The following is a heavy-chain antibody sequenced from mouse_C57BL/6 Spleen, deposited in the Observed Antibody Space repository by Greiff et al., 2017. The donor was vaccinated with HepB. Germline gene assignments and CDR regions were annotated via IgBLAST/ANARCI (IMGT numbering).Heavy chain of an antibody. CDR2: IWSGGST. CDR1: GFSLTSYG. J-gene: IGHJ4*01. V-gene: IGHV2-2*01. Sequence: QVQLKESGPGLVQPSQSLSITCTVSGFSLTSYGVHWVRQSPGKGLEWLGVIWSGGSTDYNAAFISRLSISKDNSKSQVFFKMNSLQADDTAIYYCARKGRYGNYEGAMDYWGQGTSVTVSS. D-gene: IGHD2-1*01. CDR3: ARKGRYGNYEGAMDY.